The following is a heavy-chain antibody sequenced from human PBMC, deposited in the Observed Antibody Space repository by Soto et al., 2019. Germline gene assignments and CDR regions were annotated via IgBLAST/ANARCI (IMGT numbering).Heavy chain of an antibody. CDR3: AKRRGAGGHFDY. D-gene: IGHD2-15*01. J-gene: IGHJ4*02. CDR2: MSNSGGST. CDR1: GFTFRTYA. Sequence: GGSLRLSCAASGFTFRTYAMGWVRQAPGKGLEWVSVMSNSGGSTHYADSVRGRFTISRDNSKNTLSLQMNSLTAEDTAVYFCAKRRGAGGHFDYWGQGALVTSPQ. V-gene: IGHV3-23*01.